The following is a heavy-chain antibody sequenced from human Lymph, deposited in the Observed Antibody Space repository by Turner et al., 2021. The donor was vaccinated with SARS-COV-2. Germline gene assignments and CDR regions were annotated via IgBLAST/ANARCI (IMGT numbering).Heavy chain of an antibody. D-gene: IGHD7-27*01. V-gene: IGHV3-7*01. J-gene: IGHJ4*02. CDR3: ARMGISSCYFDY. Sequence: EVQLVESGGGLVQPGGSLRLYCAASGFTFSYYWMSWVRQAPVKGLEWVSNIKQDGSEKDYLYSLKGRFTISIYNAKNSLFLQMNSLIAEDTAVYYCARMGISSCYFDYWCQVTLVTVSS. CDR2: IKQDGSEK. CDR1: GFTFSYYW.